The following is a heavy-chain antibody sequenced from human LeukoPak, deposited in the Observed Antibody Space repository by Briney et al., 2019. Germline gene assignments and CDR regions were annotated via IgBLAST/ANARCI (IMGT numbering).Heavy chain of an antibody. J-gene: IGHJ3*02. CDR1: GYTFTSYG. Sequence: ASVKVSCKASGYTFTSYGITWVRQAPGQGLEWVGWISGYNGNTNYAQKLQGRVTITADKSTNTAHMELRRLESGDTAVYYCTREGVYAPDPSSYHRDAFDIWGQGTVVIVSS. CDR2: ISGYNGNT. V-gene: IGHV1-18*01. CDR3: TREGVYAPDPSSYHRDAFDI. D-gene: IGHD3-16*02.